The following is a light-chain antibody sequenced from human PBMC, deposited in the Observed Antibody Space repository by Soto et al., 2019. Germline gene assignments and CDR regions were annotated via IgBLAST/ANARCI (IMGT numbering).Light chain of an antibody. CDR2: AAS. CDR3: QQLNSYPRALT. Sequence: DIQLTQSPSFLSASVGDRVTITCRASQGISSYLAWYQQKPGKAPKLLIYAASTLQSGVPSRFRGSGSGTEFTLTISSLQPEDFATYYCQQLNSYPRALTFGGGTKVEIK. CDR1: QGISSY. V-gene: IGKV1-9*01. J-gene: IGKJ4*01.